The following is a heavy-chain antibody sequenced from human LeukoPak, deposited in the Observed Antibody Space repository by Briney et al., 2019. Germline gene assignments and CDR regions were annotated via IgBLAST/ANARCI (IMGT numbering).Heavy chain of an antibody. D-gene: IGHD3-22*01. J-gene: IGHJ3*02. CDR1: GGSISSSSYY. CDR3: AGPNYYDSSGYAFDI. V-gene: IGHV4-39*01. CDR2: IYYSGST. Sequence: SETLSLTCTVSGGSISSSSYYWGWIRQPPGKGLEWIGSIYYSGSTYYNPSLKSRVTISVDTSKNQFSLKLSSVTAADTAVYYCAGPNYYDSSGYAFDIWGRGTMVTVSS.